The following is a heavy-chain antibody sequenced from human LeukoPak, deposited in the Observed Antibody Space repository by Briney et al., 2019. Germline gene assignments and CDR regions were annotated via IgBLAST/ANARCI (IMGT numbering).Heavy chain of an antibody. CDR2: IYYSGST. Sequence: SQTLSLTCTVSGGSISSGDYYWSWIRQPPGKGLEWIGYIYYSGSTYYNPSLKSRVTISVDTSKNQFSLKLSSVTAADTAVYYCASIAARPTYYYYYMDVWGKGTTVTVSS. V-gene: IGHV4-30-4*08. D-gene: IGHD6-6*01. CDR1: GGSISSGDYY. CDR3: ASIAARPTYYYYYMDV. J-gene: IGHJ6*03.